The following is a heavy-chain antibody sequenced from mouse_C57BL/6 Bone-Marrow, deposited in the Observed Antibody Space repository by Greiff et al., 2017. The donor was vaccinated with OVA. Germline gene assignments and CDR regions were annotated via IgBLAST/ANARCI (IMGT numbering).Heavy chain of an antibody. V-gene: IGHV1-4*01. CDR1: GYTFTSYT. CDR2: INPSSGYT. D-gene: IGHD2-5*01. J-gene: IGHJ2*01. Sequence: QVQLQQSGAELARPGASVKMSCKASGYTFTSYTMHWGKKRPGQGLEWIGYINPSSGYTKYNQKFKDTATLTADKSSSTDYMQLSSLTSEDSAVYYCARWGSNRDYWGQGTTLTVSS. CDR3: ARWGSNRDY.